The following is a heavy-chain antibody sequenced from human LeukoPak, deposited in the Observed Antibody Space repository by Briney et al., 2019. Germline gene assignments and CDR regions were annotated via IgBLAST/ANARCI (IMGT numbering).Heavy chain of an antibody. V-gene: IGHV3-74*01. Sequence: GGSLRLSCAASGFTFSSYWMHWVRQAPGKGLVWVSRINTDGSSTSYADSVKGRFTISRDNAKNTSYLQMNSLSAEDTALYYCARDFSGWRYWGQGTLVTVSS. CDR2: INTDGSST. D-gene: IGHD6-19*01. CDR1: GFTFSSYW. CDR3: ARDFSGWRY. J-gene: IGHJ4*02.